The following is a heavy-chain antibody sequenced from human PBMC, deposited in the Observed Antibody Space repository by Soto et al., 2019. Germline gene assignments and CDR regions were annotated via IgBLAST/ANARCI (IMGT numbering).Heavy chain of an antibody. CDR3: ATQRGVYYSYYGMDV. Sequence: PSDSVSLTCTVSGRPISSSSYYGGWIRQPPGKGLEWIGSIYYSGSTYYNPSLKSRVTISVDTSKNQFSLKLSSVTAADTAVYYCATQRGVYYSYYGMDVWGQGTTVT. D-gene: IGHD3-16*01. CDR2: IYYSGST. V-gene: IGHV4-39*01. J-gene: IGHJ6*02. CDR1: GRPISSSSYY.